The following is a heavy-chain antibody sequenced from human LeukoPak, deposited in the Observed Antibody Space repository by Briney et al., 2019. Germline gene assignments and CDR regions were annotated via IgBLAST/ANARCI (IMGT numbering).Heavy chain of an antibody. CDR2: ISAYNGNT. CDR1: GYTFTSYG. V-gene: IGHV1-18*01. CDR3: ARDRSRYSSGWYAFDY. D-gene: IGHD6-19*01. J-gene: IGHJ4*02. Sequence: GASVTVSCTASGYTFTSYGISWVRQAPGQGLEWMGWISAYNGNTNYAQKLQGRVTMTTDTSTSTAYMELRSLRSDDTAVYYCARDRSRYSSGWYAFDYWGQGTLVTVSS.